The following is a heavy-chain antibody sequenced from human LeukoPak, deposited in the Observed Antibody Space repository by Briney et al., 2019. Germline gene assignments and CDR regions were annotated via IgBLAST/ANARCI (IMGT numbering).Heavy chain of an antibody. CDR1: GGSFSGYY. Sequence: SETLSLTCAVYGGSFSGYYWSWIRQPPGKGLEWIGEINHSGSTNYNPSLKSRVTISVDTSKNQFSLKLSSVTAADTAVYYCARAGVILTGYYTYYFDYWGQGTLVTVSS. CDR2: INHSGST. CDR3: ARAGVILTGYYTYYFDY. J-gene: IGHJ4*02. D-gene: IGHD3-9*01. V-gene: IGHV4-34*01.